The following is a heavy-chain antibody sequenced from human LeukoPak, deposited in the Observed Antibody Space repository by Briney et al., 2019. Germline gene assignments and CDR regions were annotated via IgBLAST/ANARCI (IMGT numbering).Heavy chain of an antibody. Sequence: SETLSLTCRVSSASIRTYHWCWIRQPAGKGLEWIGRIYNSGDTSYNPSLKSRVTMSLDTSKNQVSLNLNFVTAADTAVYYCATYGDYGSDYWGQGTLVTVSS. CDR1: SASIRTYH. J-gene: IGHJ4*02. V-gene: IGHV4-4*07. CDR3: ATYGDYGSDY. D-gene: IGHD4-17*01. CDR2: IYNSGDT.